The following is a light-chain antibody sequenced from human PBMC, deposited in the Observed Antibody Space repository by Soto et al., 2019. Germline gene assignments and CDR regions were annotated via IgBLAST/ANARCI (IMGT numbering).Light chain of an antibody. Sequence: QSVLTQAPSASGTPGQRVAISCSGGSSDIGSNPVNWNLHLPGAAPKLLIYRDIQRHSGVPDRFSGSKSGTSASLAISVLQSEDEAEYYCSAWDDNIYGPVFGGGTKLTVL. V-gene: IGLV1-44*01. J-gene: IGLJ2*01. CDR3: SAWDDNIYGPV. CDR2: RDI. CDR1: SSDIGSNP.